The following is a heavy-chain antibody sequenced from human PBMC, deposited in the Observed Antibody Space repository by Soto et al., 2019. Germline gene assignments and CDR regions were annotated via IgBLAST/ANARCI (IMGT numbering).Heavy chain of an antibody. CDR2: ISSSSFYT. CDR3: AKDHGTYASVGGDY. D-gene: IGHD1-26*01. J-gene: IGHJ4*02. CDR1: GFTFSDYY. Sequence: GGSLRLSCAASGFTFSDYYMSWIRQAPGKGLEWVSYISSSSFYTNYADSVKGRFPISREIFKSTLLLHLNSLRAEDTSIYYCAKDHGTYASVGGDYWGQGTLVTVS. V-gene: IGHV3-11*05.